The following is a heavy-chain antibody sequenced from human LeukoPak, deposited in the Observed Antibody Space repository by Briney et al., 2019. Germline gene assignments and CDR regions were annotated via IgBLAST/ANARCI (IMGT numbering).Heavy chain of an antibody. CDR2: ISSSGSTI. Sequence: GGSLRLSCAASGFTFSSYEMNWVRQAPGKGLEWVSYISSSGSTIYYADSVKGLITISRDNSKNTLYLQMNSLRAEDTAVYYCAKDPYSRGWDYFDYWGQGTLVTVSS. V-gene: IGHV3-48*03. CDR3: AKDPYSRGWDYFDY. CDR1: GFTFSSYE. J-gene: IGHJ4*02. D-gene: IGHD6-19*01.